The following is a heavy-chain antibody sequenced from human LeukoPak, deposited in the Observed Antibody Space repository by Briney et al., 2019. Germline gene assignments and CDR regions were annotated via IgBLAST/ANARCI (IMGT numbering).Heavy chain of an antibody. D-gene: IGHD6-13*01. CDR3: ARDGHRDNSSSWYSPYYYYYYGMDV. CDR1: GGSVSSGSYY. V-gene: IGHV4-61*01. J-gene: IGHJ6*02. CDR2: IYYSGST. Sequence: SETLSPTCTVSGGSVSSGSYYWSWIRQPPGKGLEWIGYIYYSGSTNYNPSLKSRVTISVDTSKNQFSLKLSSVTAADTAVYYCARDGHRDNSSSWYSPYYYYYYGMDVWGQGTTVTVSS.